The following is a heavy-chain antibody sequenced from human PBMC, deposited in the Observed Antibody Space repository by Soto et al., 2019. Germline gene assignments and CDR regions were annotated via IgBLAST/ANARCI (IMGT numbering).Heavy chain of an antibody. V-gene: IGHV1-58*01. CDR1: GFTFTSSA. CDR3: AARNVDIVATGRRFFAY. Sequence: QMQLVQSGPEVKKPGTSVKVSCKASGFTFTSSAVQGVRQARGQRLEWIVWIVVGSGNTNYAQKFQERVTITRDMSTSTAYMELSSLRSEGTAVYYCAARNVDIVATGRRFFAYWGQGTLVTVSS. CDR2: IVVGSGNT. D-gene: IGHD5-12*01. J-gene: IGHJ4*02.